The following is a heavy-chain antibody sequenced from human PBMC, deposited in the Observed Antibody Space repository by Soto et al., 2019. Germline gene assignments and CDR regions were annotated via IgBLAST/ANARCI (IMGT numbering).Heavy chain of an antibody. CDR3: ARGFNYYDTPQGMDV. V-gene: IGHV1-69*13. J-gene: IGHJ6*02. D-gene: IGHD3-22*01. CDR2: IIPIFGTA. CDR1: GGTFSSYA. Sequence: GASVKVSCKASGGTFSSYAISWVRQAPGQGLEWMGGIIPIFGTANYAQKFQGRVTITADESTSTAYMELSSLRSEDTAVYYCARGFNYYDTPQGMDVWGQGTTVTVSS.